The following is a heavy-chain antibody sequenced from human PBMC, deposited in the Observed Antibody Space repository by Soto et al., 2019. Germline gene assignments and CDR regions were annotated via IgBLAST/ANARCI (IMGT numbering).Heavy chain of an antibody. CDR3: ARAQGSGYSYGSNYYYYYGMDV. V-gene: IGHV4-4*07. CDR1: GDSISSYY. CDR2: IYTSGST. J-gene: IGHJ6*02. Sequence: PSETLSLTCTVSGDSISSYYWIWIRQPAGKGLEWIGRIYTSGSTNYNPSLKSRVTMSVDTSKNQFSLKLSSVTAADTDVYYCARAQGSGYSYGSNYYYYYGMDVWGQGTTVTVSS. D-gene: IGHD5-18*01.